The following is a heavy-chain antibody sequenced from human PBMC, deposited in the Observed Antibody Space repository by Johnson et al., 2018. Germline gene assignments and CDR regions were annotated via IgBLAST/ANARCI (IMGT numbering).Heavy chain of an antibody. Sequence: VQLVESGGGLVKPGGSLRLSCAASGFTVSSNYMTWVRQAPGKGLEWVSVIYTGDSTYYVNSVKGRFTISRDNSNNTVYLQMNGRRAEDTAVYYCAREGVINAFDIWGQGTMVTVSS. CDR3: AREGVINAFDI. V-gene: IGHV3-53*01. J-gene: IGHJ3*02. D-gene: IGHD2-21*01. CDR2: IYTGDST. CDR1: GFTVSSNY.